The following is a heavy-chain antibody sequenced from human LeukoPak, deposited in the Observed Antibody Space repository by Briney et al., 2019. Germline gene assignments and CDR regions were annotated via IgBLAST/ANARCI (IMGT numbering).Heavy chain of an antibody. D-gene: IGHD6-19*01. V-gene: IGHV3-48*04. Sequence: PGGSLRLSCAASGFTFSSYSMNWVRQAPGKGLEWVSYISSSSSTIYYADSVRGRFTISRDNAKNSLYLQMNSLRAEDTAVYYCARDSSGWYHWFDPWGQGTLVTVSS. CDR1: GFTFSSYS. CDR2: ISSSSSTI. CDR3: ARDSSGWYHWFDP. J-gene: IGHJ5*02.